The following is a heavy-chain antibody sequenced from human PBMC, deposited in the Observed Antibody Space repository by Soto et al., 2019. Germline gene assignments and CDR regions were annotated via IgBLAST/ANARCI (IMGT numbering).Heavy chain of an antibody. V-gene: IGHV3-48*03. CDR3: ARETLRDAIDI. Sequence: GGSLRLSCVASGFDFRSYEMNWVRQAPGKGLEWVSNIRANDESIYYADSAKGRVSVSRDNAKNSLFLEMNSLRVDDTAVYYCARETLRDAIDIWGQGTMVTASS. CDR1: GFDFRSYE. CDR2: IRANDESI. J-gene: IGHJ3*02.